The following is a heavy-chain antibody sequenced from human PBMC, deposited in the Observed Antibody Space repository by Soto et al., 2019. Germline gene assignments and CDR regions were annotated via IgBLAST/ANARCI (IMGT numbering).Heavy chain of an antibody. CDR1: GFTFSSYS. V-gene: IGHV3-21*01. CDR2: ISSSSSYI. J-gene: IGHJ6*02. CDR3: ARVLSGYSYGQGYYYGMDV. Sequence: GGSLRLSCAASGFTFSSYSMNWVRQAPGKGLEWVSSISSSSSYIYYADLVKGRFTISRDNAKNTLYLQMNSLRAEDTAVYYCARVLSGYSYGQGYYYGMDVWGQGTTVTVSS. D-gene: IGHD5-18*01.